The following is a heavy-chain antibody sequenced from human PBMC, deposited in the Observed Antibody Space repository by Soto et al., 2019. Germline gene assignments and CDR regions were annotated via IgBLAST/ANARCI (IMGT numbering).Heavy chain of an antibody. V-gene: IGHV3-30*18. CDR3: AKSVYNWNDGFFDY. D-gene: IGHD1-1*01. J-gene: IGHJ4*02. Sequence: PGGSLRLSCAASGFTFSIYGMHWVRQAPGKGLEWVAVISYDGSNKYYADSVKGRFTISRDNSKNTLYLQMNSLRAEDTAVYYCAKSVYNWNDGFFDYWGQGTLVTVSS. CDR2: ISYDGSNK. CDR1: GFTFSIYG.